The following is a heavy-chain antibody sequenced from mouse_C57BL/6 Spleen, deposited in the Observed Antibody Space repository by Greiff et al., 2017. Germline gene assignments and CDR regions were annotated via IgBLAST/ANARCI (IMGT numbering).Heavy chain of an antibody. CDR3: ARWERALDD. CDR2: IDPSDSDT. J-gene: IGHJ2*01. V-gene: IGHV1-52*01. D-gene: IGHD3-3*01. Sequence: QVQLQQSGAELVRPGSSVKLSCKASGYTFTSYWMHWVKQRPIQGLEWIGNIDPSDSDTHYNQKFKDKATLTVDKSSSTAYMQLSSLTSEDSAVYYCARWERALDDWGQGTTLTVSS. CDR1: GYTFTSYW.